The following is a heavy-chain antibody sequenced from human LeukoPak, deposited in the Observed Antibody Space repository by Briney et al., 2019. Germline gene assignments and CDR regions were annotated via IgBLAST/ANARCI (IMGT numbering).Heavy chain of an antibody. D-gene: IGHD4/OR15-4a*01. CDR3: ARYLDYYNWFDP. CDR2: IYYSGST. CDR1: GGSISSYY. J-gene: IGHJ5*02. V-gene: IGHV4-59*01. Sequence: SETLSLTCTVSGGSISSYYCSWIRQPPGKGLEWIGYIYYSGSTNYNPSLKSRVTISVDTSKNQFSLKLSSVTAADTAVYYCARYLDYYNWFDPWGQGTLVTVSS.